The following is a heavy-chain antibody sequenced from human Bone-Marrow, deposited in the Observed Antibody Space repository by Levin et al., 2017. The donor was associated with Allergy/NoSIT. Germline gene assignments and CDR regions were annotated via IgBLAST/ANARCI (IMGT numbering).Heavy chain of an antibody. CDR1: GFTFSDSW. J-gene: IGHJ6*02. V-gene: IGHV3-7*05. CDR2: IKGDGSEE. CDR3: ARGPEATYDGMDV. Sequence: GESLKISCAASGFTFSDSWMSWVRQAPGKGLEWVANIKGDGSEEYYNDSVKGRFTISRDNIKSSLYLQMNSLRAEDTAVYYCARGPEATYDGMDVWGQGTTVTVSS.